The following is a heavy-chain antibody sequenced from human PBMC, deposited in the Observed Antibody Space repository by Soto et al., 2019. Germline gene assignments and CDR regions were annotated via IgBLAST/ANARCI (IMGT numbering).Heavy chain of an antibody. CDR2: TSGNNDKK. Sequence: QVQLVQSGAEVTKPGASVKVSCKASGYTFSTYGISWVRQDPGQGLEWMGWTSGNNDKKNYSQKFKGRVTMTTDTSTNTAYLDLRSLSTDDTALYYCARESLGYEDYWGQGTLVIVSS. J-gene: IGHJ4*02. CDR3: ARESLGYEDY. D-gene: IGHD5-12*01. CDR1: GYTFSTYG. V-gene: IGHV1-18*01.